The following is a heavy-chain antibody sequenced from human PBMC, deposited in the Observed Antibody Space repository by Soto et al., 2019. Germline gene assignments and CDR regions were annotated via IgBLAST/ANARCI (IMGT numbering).Heavy chain of an antibody. CDR2: ISAYNGNT. V-gene: IGHV1-18*01. D-gene: IGHD6-13*01. J-gene: IGHJ5*02. CDR3: ARNAYSSSRYRWFDP. Sequence: ASVKVSCKASGYTFTSYGISWVRQAPGQGLEWMGWISAYNGNTNYAQKLQGRVTMTTDTSTSTAYMELRSLRSDDTAVYYCARNAYSSSRYRWFDPWGQGTLVTVSS. CDR1: GYTFTSYG.